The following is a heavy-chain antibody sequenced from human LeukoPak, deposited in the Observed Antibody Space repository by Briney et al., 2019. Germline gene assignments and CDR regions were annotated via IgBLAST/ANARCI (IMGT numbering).Heavy chain of an antibody. V-gene: IGHV3-7*03. CDR3: ARVLGIRPLFDY. CDR2: IKQDGSEK. J-gene: IGHJ4*02. D-gene: IGHD3-16*01. Sequence: GGSLRLSCAASGFTFSSYWMSWVRQAPGKGLDGVANIKQDGSEKYYVDSVKGRFTISRDNAKNSLYLQMNSLRAEDTAVYYCARVLGIRPLFDYWGQGTLVTVSS. CDR1: GFTFSSYW.